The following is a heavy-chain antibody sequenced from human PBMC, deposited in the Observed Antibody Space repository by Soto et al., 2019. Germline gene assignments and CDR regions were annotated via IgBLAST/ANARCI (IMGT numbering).Heavy chain of an antibody. D-gene: IGHD3-16*01. Sequence: SETLSLTCTVSGGSISSGGYYWSWIRQHPGKGLEWIGYIYYSGSTYYNPSLKSRVTISVDTSKNQFSLKLSSVTAADTAVYYCARDQVSALIEDREYYYYYGMDVWGQGTTVTVSS. V-gene: IGHV4-31*03. J-gene: IGHJ6*02. CDR2: IYYSGST. CDR3: ARDQVSALIEDREYYYYYGMDV. CDR1: GGSISSGGYY.